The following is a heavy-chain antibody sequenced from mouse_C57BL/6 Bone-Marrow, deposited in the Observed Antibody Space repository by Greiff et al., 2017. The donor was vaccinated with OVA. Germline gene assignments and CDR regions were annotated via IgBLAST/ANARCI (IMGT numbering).Heavy chain of an antibody. CDR3: TPYLTEGAY. V-gene: IGHV14-4*01. Sequence: EVQLVESGAELVRPGASVKLSCTASGFNIKDDYMHWVKQRPEQGLEWIGWIDPENGDTEYASKFQGKATITADTSSNTAYLQLSSLTSEDTAVYYCTPYLTEGAYWGQGTLVTVSA. CDR2: IDPENGDT. D-gene: IGHD1-1*01. J-gene: IGHJ3*01. CDR1: GFNIKDDY.